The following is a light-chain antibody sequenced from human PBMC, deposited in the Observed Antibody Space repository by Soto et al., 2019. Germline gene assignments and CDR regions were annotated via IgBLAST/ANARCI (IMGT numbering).Light chain of an antibody. V-gene: IGKV1-39*01. CDR3: QQSYSTPYT. CDR2: AAS. Sequence: DIPMTQSPSSLSASVGDRVTITCRASQSISSYLNWYQQKPGKAPKLLIYAASSLQSGVPSRFSGSGSGTDFTRTISSLQPEDCATYYCQQSYSTPYTCGQGPKLEIK. CDR1: QSISSY. J-gene: IGKJ2*01.